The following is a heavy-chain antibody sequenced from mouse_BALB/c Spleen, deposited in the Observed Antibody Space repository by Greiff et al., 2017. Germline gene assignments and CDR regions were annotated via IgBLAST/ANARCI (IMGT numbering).Heavy chain of an antibody. J-gene: IGHJ4*01. V-gene: IGHV1-15*01. CDR2: IDPETGGT. Sequence: QVQLQQSGAELARPGASVTLSCKASGYTFTDYEMHWVKQTPVHGLEWIGAIDPETGGTAYNQKFKGKATLTADKSSSTAYMELRSLTSEDSAVYYCTRSELRRDAMDYWGQGTSVTVSS. CDR3: TRSELRRDAMDY. D-gene: IGHD1-1*01. CDR1: GYTFTDYE.